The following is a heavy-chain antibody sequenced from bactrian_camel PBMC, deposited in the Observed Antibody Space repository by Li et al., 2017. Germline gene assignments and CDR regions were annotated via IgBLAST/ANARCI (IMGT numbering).Heavy chain of an antibody. D-gene: IGHD2*01. V-gene: IGHV3S40*01. CDR1: GFTFTDYH. CDR2: ITTRAGVI. Sequence: VQLVESGGGLVQPGESLRLSCVASGFTFTDYHMSWVRQAPGKGLEWVSSITTRAGVIYYRESVRGRFTISRDNAKNTLYLQMNNLKSDDTALYYCTTGQCDGSHCPMGVGKHWGQGTQVTVS. CDR3: TTGQCDGSHCPMGVGKH. J-gene: IGHJ4*01.